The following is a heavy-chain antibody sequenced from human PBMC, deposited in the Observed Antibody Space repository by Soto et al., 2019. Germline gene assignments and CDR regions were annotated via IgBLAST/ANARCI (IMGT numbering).Heavy chain of an antibody. V-gene: IGHV5-10-1*01. D-gene: IGHD5-12*01. CDR1: GYSFTSYW. J-gene: IGHJ6*02. CDR3: ARLPPIGGYDSYYYYGMDV. CDR2: IDPSDSYT. Sequence: PGESLKIPCKGSGYSFTSYWISWVRQMPGKGLEWMGRIDPSDSYTNYSQSFQGHVTISADKSISTAYLQWSSLKASDTAMYYCARLPPIGGYDSYYYYGMDVWGQGTTVTVSS.